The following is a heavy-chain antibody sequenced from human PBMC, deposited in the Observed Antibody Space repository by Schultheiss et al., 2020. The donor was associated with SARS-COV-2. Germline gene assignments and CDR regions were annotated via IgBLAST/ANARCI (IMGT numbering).Heavy chain of an antibody. J-gene: IGHJ6*03. D-gene: IGHD2-2*02. V-gene: IGHV3-21*01. CDR2: ISSSSSYI. CDR3: AREGCSSTSCYTLMDYYYMDV. Sequence: SCAASGFTFSSYWMYWVRQAPGKGLVWVSSISSSSSYIYYADSVKGRFTISRDNAKNTLYLQMNSLRAEDTAVYYCAREGCSSTSCYTLMDYYYMDVWGKGTTVTVSS. CDR1: GFTFSSYW.